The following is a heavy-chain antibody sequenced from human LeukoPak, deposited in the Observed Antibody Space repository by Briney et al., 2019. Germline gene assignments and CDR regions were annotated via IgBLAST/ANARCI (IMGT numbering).Heavy chain of an antibody. CDR1: GYTFTSYG. J-gene: IGHJ4*02. Sequence: ASVKVSCKASGYTFTSYGISWVRQAPGQGLEWMGWISAYNDDTHYAQKLQGRVTMTTDTSTSTAYMGLRSLRSDDTAVYYCARDGSVAGSDYWGQGTLVTVSS. D-gene: IGHD6-19*01. CDR2: ISAYNDDT. CDR3: ARDGSVAGSDY. V-gene: IGHV1-18*04.